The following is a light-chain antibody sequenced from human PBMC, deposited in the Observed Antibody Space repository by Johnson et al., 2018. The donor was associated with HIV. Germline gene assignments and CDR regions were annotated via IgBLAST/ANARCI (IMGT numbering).Light chain of an antibody. J-gene: IGLJ1*01. Sequence: QPVLTQPPSASGTPGQRVTISCSGSSSNIGSNTVNWYQQLPGTAPKLLIYRNNQRPSGVPDRFSGSQSGTSDSLAISGLQAADEADYYCAAWDDSLNGVYVFGTGTKVTVL. V-gene: IGLV1-44*01. CDR2: RNN. CDR3: AAWDDSLNGVYV. CDR1: SSNIGSNT.